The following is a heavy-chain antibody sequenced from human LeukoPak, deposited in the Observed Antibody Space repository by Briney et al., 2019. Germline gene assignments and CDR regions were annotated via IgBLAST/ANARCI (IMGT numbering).Heavy chain of an antibody. CDR2: IYYSGGT. Sequence: PSETLSLTCTVSGGSISSYYWSWIRQPPGKGLEWIGYIYYSGGTNYNPSLKSRVTISVDTSKNQFSLKLSSVTAADTAVYYCARLGRYGDYAGWFDPWGQGTLVTVSS. CDR1: GGSISSYY. CDR3: ARLGRYGDYAGWFDP. D-gene: IGHD4-17*01. J-gene: IGHJ5*02. V-gene: IGHV4-59*08.